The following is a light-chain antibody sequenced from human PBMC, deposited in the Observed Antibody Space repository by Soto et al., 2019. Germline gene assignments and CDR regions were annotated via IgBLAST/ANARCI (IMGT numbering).Light chain of an antibody. CDR2: DAS. J-gene: IGKJ5*01. V-gene: IGKV3-11*01. CDR1: QSVSNNY. CDR3: QQRSNWPPIT. Sequence: EIVLTQSPGTLSLSPGDRAALSCRASQSVSNNYVAWYQQKPGQAPRLLIYDASNRATGIPARFSGSGSGTDFTLTISSLEPEDFAVYYCQQRSNWPPITFGQGTRLEI.